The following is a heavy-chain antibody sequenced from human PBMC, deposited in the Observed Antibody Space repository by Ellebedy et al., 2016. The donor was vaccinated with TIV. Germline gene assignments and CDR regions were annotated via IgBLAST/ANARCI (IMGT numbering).Heavy chain of an antibody. V-gene: IGHV5-51*01. Sequence: KVSCKGSGYSFSSYWIVWVRQMPGKGLEWMGIIYPGDSDTRYSPSFQGQVTISADKSISTAYLQWSSLKASDTAMYYCARRRDGYNWAFDIWGQGTMVTVSS. J-gene: IGHJ3*02. CDR3: ARRRDGYNWAFDI. D-gene: IGHD5-24*01. CDR2: IYPGDSDT. CDR1: GYSFSSYW.